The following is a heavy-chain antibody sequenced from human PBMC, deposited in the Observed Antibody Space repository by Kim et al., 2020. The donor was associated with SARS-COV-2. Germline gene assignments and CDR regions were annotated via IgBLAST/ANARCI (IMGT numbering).Heavy chain of an antibody. V-gene: IGHV3-23*01. CDR3: AKEVDAPEKWFDP. J-gene: IGHJ5*02. D-gene: IGHD2-2*01. Sequence: YADSVKGRFTISRDHSKNTLYLQMNSLRAEDTAVYYCAKEVDAPEKWFDPWGQGTLVTVSS.